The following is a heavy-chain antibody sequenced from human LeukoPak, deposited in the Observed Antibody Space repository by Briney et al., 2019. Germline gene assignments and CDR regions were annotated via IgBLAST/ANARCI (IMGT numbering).Heavy chain of an antibody. CDR2: IIPIFGTA. J-gene: IGHJ6*02. CDR3: ARFLATGTTAYYYYGMDV. CDR1: GGTFSSYA. V-gene: IGHV1-69*13. Sequence: SVKVSCKASGGTFSSYAISWVRQAPGQGLEWMGGIIPIFGTANYAQKFQGRVTITADESTSTAYMELSSLRSEDTAVYYCARFLATGTTAYYYYGMDVWGQGTTVTVSS. D-gene: IGHD1-7*01.